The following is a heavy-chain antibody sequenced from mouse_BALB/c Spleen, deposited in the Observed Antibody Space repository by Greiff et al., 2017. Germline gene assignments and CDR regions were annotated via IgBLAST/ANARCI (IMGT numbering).Heavy chain of an antibody. CDR3: ARNDYGSSYRWYFDV. Sequence: VQLQQSGAELVKPGASVKLSCTASGFNIKDTYMHWVKQRPEQGLEWIGWIDPENGNTIYDPKFQGKASITADTSSNTAYLQLSSLTSEDTAVYYCARNDYGSSYRWYFDVWGAGTTVTVSS. CDR2: IDPENGNT. CDR1: GFNIKDTY. V-gene: IGHV14-3*02. J-gene: IGHJ1*01. D-gene: IGHD1-1*01.